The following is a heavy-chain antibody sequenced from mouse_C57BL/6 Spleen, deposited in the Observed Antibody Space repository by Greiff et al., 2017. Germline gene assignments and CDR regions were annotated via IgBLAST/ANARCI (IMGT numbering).Heavy chain of an antibody. J-gene: IGHJ3*01. V-gene: IGHV1-52*01. CDR3: ARGDYGWFAY. D-gene: IGHD2-4*01. CDR1: GYTFTSYW. CDR2: IDPSDSET. Sequence: QVQLQQPGAELVRPGSSVKLSCKAFGYTFTSYWMHWVKQRPIQGLEWIGNIDPSDSETHYNQKFKDKATLTVDKSSSTAYVQLSSLTSEDSAVYYCARGDYGWFAYWGQGTLVTVSA.